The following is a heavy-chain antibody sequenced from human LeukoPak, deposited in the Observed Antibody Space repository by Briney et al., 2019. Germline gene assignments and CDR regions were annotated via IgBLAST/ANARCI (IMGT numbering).Heavy chain of an antibody. Sequence: PSETLSLTRTVSGGSISSSSYYWGWIRQPRGKGLEWIGSIYYSGSTYYNPSLKCRVTISVDTSKNQFSLNLSSVTAADTAVYYCARLYYDSSGYYQICYFDYWGQGTLVTVSS. V-gene: IGHV4-39*01. CDR1: GGSISSSSYY. CDR2: IYYSGST. J-gene: IGHJ4*02. CDR3: ARLYYDSSGYYQICYFDY. D-gene: IGHD3-22*01.